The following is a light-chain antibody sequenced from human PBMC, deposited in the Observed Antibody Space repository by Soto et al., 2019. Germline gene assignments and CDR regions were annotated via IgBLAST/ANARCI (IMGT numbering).Light chain of an antibody. V-gene: IGLV2-14*01. J-gene: IGLJ3*02. CDR2: EVR. CDR3: FSYAGSSTWV. CDR1: TNDIGGYNY. Sequence: QSALTQPASVSGSPGQSITISCSGTTNDIGGYNYVSWYQHHPGKVPKVIIYEVRNRPSGVSNRFSGSKSGNTASLTISGLQAEDEADYFCFSYAGSSTWVFGGGTKLTVL.